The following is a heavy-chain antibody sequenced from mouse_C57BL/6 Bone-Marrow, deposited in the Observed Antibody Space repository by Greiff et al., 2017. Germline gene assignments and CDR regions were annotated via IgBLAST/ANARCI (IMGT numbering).Heavy chain of an antibody. D-gene: IGHD2-4*01. CDR2: FYPGSGSI. CDR1: GYTFTEYT. CDR3: ARHEERNYDYGAWFAY. V-gene: IGHV1-62-2*01. J-gene: IGHJ3*01. Sequence: QVQLQQSGAELVKPGASVKLSCKASGYTFTEYTIHWVKPRSGQGLEWIGWFYPGSGSIKYNEKFKDKATLTADKSSSTVYMELSRLTSEDSAVYFCARHEERNYDYGAWFAYWGQGTLVTVSA.